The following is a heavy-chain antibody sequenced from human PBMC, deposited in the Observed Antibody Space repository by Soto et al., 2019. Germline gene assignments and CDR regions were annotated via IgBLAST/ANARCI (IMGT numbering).Heavy chain of an antibody. CDR2: MNPNSGNT. V-gene: IGHV1-8*01. CDR1: GYTFTRYD. CDR3: ARGLTAGVWFDP. J-gene: IGHJ5*02. Sequence: ASVKVSCKASGYTFTRYDINWVRQATGQGLEWMGWMNPNSGNTGYAQKFQGRVTMTRNTSISTAYMELSSLRSEDTAVYYWARGLTAGVWFDPWGQGALVTVSS.